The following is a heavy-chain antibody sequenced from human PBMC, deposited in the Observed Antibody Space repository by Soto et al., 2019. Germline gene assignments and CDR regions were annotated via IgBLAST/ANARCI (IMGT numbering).Heavy chain of an antibody. Sequence: EVQLLESGGGLVQPGGSLRLSCADSGFTFSSYAMSWVRQTPGKGLEWVSTISGGGGGIYYAVSVKGRFPISRDNSKNTLYLQMYSLRAEDTAVYDCAKGSRSSSTSCPDVRGSYDYYYMDVCGKGTTVTVSS. J-gene: IGHJ6*03. CDR3: AKGSRSSSTSCPDVRGSYDYYYMDV. CDR2: ISGGGGGI. V-gene: IGHV3-23*01. CDR1: GFTFSSYA. D-gene: IGHD2-2*01.